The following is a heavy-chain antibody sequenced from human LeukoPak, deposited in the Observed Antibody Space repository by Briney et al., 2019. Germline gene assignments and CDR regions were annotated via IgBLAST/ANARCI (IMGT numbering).Heavy chain of an antibody. CDR1: GGTFSSYA. CDR2: IIPLLGIA. Sequence: SVKVSCKASGGTFSSYAISWVRQAPGQGLEWMGRIIPLLGIANYAQKFQGRVTITADKSTSTAYMELSSLRSEDTAVYYCARDGGDYDILTGYYNVIRFDYWGQGTLVTVSS. V-gene: IGHV1-69*04. CDR3: ARDGGDYDILTGYYNVIRFDY. D-gene: IGHD3-9*01. J-gene: IGHJ4*02.